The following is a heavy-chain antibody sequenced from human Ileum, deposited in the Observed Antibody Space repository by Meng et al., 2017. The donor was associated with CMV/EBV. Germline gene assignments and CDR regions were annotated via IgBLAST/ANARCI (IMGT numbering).Heavy chain of an antibody. CDR3: ARLHIRAFGVDFFDY. V-gene: IGHV4-59*01. J-gene: IGHJ4*02. Sequence: SETLSLTCTVSGDSIKNYSWSWIRQPPGKGLEWIGHISYTGATRYNSSLESRVTISLGTSENQFSLHLTSVTVADTALYYCARLHIRAFGVDFFDYWGQGTLVTVSS. D-gene: IGHD3-3*01. CDR2: ISYTGAT. CDR1: GDSIKNYS.